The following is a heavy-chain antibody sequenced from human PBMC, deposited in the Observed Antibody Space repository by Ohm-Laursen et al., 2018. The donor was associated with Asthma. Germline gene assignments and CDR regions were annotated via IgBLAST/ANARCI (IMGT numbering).Heavy chain of an antibody. V-gene: IGHV1-46*01. J-gene: IGHJ4*02. CDR1: GYTLTSYS. CDR3: ARAYCRSTSCYDY. D-gene: IGHD2-2*01. CDR2: INPNGGST. Sequence: ASVKVSCKASGYTLTSYSMHWVRQAPGQGLEWMGIINPNGGSTTYAQKLQGRVTMTRDTSTSTVYMDLSSLSSEDTAVYYCARAYCRSTSCYDYWGQGSLVTVSS.